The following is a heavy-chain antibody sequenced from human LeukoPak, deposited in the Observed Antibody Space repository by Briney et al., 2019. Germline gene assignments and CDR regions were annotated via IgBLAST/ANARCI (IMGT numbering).Heavy chain of an antibody. D-gene: IGHD3-10*01. CDR1: GFTFSSYG. V-gene: IGHV3-30*18. Sequence: GRSLRLSCAASGFTFSSYGMHWVRQAPGKGVDWVAIISYDGTKKYHADSVKGRFTISRDNSKNTLYLQMNSLRPEDTAVYYCAKDRGWAPFDSWGQGTLVTVSS. J-gene: IGHJ5*01. CDR3: AKDRGWAPFDS. CDR2: ISYDGTKK.